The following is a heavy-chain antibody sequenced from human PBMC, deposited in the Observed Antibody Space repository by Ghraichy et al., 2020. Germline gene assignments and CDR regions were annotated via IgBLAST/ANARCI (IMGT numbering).Heavy chain of an antibody. CDR1: GGSISSSSYY. J-gene: IGHJ4*02. D-gene: IGHD4-17*01. V-gene: IGHV4-39*01. CDR2: IYYSGST. CDR3: ARLDGDYAYVDY. Sequence: SETLSLTCTVSGGSISSSSYYWGWIRQPPGKGLEWIGSIYYSGSTYYNPSLKSRVTISVDTSKNQFSLKLSSVTAADTAVYYGARLDGDYAYVDYWGQGTLVTVSS.